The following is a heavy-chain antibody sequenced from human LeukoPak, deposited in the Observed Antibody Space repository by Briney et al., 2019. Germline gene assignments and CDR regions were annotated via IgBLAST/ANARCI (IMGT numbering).Heavy chain of an antibody. CDR2: ISSSSSTI. D-gene: IGHD3-10*01. J-gene: IGHJ4*02. Sequence: GGSLRLSCAASGFTFSNYNMNWVRQAPGKGLEWVSYISSSSSTIHYADSVKGRFTISRDNAKNSLYLQMNSLRVEDTAVYYCARLRITMVRGKPSPYYFDYWGQGTLVTVSS. CDR1: GFTFSNYN. CDR3: ARLRITMVRGKPSPYYFDY. V-gene: IGHV3-48*01.